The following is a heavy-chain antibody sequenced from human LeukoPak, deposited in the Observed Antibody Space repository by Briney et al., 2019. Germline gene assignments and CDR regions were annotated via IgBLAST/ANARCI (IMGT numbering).Heavy chain of an antibody. CDR3: ARTSKSPHDYVWGSDQLPYLFDY. J-gene: IGHJ4*02. Sequence: PSETLSLTCAIYGGSFSDNYWSWIRQPPGKGLEWIGEINQSGTTNYNPSLKSPVTISVDTSTNQFSLKLSSVTAADTAVYYCARTSKSPHDYVWGSDQLPYLFDYWGQGTLVTVSS. V-gene: IGHV4-34*01. CDR1: GGSFSDNY. D-gene: IGHD3-16*02. CDR2: INQSGTT.